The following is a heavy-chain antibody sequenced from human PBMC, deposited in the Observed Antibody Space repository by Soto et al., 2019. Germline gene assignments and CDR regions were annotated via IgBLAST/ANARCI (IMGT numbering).Heavy chain of an antibody. CDR2: ISGSGGST. V-gene: IGHV3-23*01. CDR3: AKVRNYYDSSGYRSYFDY. D-gene: IGHD3-22*01. J-gene: IGHJ4*02. CDR1: GFTFSSYA. Sequence: PGGSLRLSCAASGFTFSSYAMSWVRQAPGKGLEWVSAISGSGGSTYYADSVKGRFTISRDNSKNTLYLQMNSLRAEDTAVYYCAKVRNYYDSSGYRSYFDYWGQRTQVTVSS.